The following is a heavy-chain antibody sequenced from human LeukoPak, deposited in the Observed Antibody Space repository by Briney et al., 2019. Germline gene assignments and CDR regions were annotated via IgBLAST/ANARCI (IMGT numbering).Heavy chain of an antibody. V-gene: IGHV3-30*02. Sequence: GGSLRLSCAASGFPFSTYGIHWVRQAPGKGLEWVAFIGFDGTNKYYADSVKGRFTVSRDNSKNTLYLQMNSLRAEDAAVYFCAKTGSPQTYMDVWGRGTTVTVSS. CDR3: AKTGSPQTYMDV. CDR2: IGFDGTNK. J-gene: IGHJ6*03. D-gene: IGHD6-19*01. CDR1: GFPFSTYG.